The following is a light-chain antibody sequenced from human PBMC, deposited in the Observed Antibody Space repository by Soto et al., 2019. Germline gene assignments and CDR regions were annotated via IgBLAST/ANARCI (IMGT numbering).Light chain of an antibody. CDR1: QSVSRNY. J-gene: IGKJ1*01. CDR2: GTS. V-gene: IGKV3-20*01. Sequence: ESVLTQSPCTLSLSPGERATLSCRASQSVSRNYLAWYQQKPGQAPRLLIYGTSSRATGIPDRFTGSGSGTDFTLTISRLEPEDFAVYHCQQYGSSPWTFGQGTKVDIK. CDR3: QQYGSSPWT.